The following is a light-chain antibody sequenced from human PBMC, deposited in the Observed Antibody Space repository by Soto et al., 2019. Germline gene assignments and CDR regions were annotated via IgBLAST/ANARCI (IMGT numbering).Light chain of an antibody. CDR1: QSISSH. CDR3: QQSHSAPLT. J-gene: IGKJ4*01. CDR2: AAS. V-gene: IGKV1-39*01. Sequence: QMTQSPSSLFASVGDRVTITCRASQSISSHLNWYQQKVGQTPRLLIYAASTLQSEVPPRFSGSGSGTDFTLTSSGLQREDFATYYCQQSHSAPLTFGGGTKIQI.